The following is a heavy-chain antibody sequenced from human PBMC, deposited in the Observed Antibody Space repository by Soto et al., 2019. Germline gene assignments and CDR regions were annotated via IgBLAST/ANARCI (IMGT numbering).Heavy chain of an antibody. CDR2: MNLNSGNT. J-gene: IGHJ3*02. CDR3: ARAGVLDDAFDI. CDR1: GYTFTSYD. D-gene: IGHD2-8*01. V-gene: IGHV1-8*01. Sequence: ASVKVSCKASGYTFTSYDINWVRQATGQGLEWMGWMNLNSGNTGYAQKFQGRVTMTRNTSISTAYMELSSLRSEDTAVYYCARAGVLDDAFDIWGQGTMVTVSS.